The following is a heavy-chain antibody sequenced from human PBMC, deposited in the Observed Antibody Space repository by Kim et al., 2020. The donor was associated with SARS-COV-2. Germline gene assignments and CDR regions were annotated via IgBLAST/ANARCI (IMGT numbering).Heavy chain of an antibody. CDR3: ARGPPRYFDWLSNYYYGMDV. D-gene: IGHD3-9*01. V-gene: IGHV4-34*01. J-gene: IGHJ6*02. CDR2: INHSGST. CDR1: GGSFSGYY. Sequence: SETLSLTCAVYGGSFSGYYWSWIRQPPGKGLEWIGEINHSGSTNYNPSLKSRVTISVDTSKNQFSLKLSSVTAADTAVYYCARGPPRYFDWLSNYYYGMDVWGQGTTVTGSS.